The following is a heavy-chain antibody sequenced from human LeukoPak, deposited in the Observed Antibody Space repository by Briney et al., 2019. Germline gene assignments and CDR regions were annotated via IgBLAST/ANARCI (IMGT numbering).Heavy chain of an antibody. CDR1: GGSISSYY. CDR2: IYYSGST. CDR3: ARSCGGPFEP. Sequence: SETLSLTCTVSGGSISSYYWGWIRQPPGKGLEWIGSIYYSGSTYYNPSLKSRVTISVDTSKNQFSLKLSSVTAADTAVYYCARSCGGPFEPWGQGTLVTVSS. V-gene: IGHV4-39*07. D-gene: IGHD2-21*01. J-gene: IGHJ5*02.